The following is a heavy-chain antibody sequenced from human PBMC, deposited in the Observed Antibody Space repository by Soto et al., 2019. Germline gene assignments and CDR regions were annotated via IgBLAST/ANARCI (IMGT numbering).Heavy chain of an antibody. D-gene: IGHD6-19*01. Sequence: TSETLSLTCTVSGGSISSSSYYWGWIRQPPGKGLEWIGSIYYSGSTYYNPSLKSRVTISVDTSKNQFSLKLSSVTAADTAVYYCARRGRSSGPTYYFDYWGQGTLVTVSS. CDR2: IYYSGST. J-gene: IGHJ4*02. CDR1: GGSISSSSYY. CDR3: ARRGRSSGPTYYFDY. V-gene: IGHV4-39*01.